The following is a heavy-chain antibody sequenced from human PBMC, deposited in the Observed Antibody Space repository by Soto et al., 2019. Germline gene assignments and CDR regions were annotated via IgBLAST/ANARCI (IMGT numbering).Heavy chain of an antibody. CDR1: GFTFSSYA. D-gene: IGHD3-9*01. CDR2: ISGSGGST. Sequence: EVQLLESGGGLVQPGGSLRLSCAASGFTFSSYAMSWVRQAPGKGLEWVSAISGSGGSTYYADTVKGRFTISRDNYKSTLYLQMNSLRAEDTAVDYCAKVGVLRYFYWWSGWFDPWGQGTLVTVSS. J-gene: IGHJ5*02. V-gene: IGHV3-23*01. CDR3: AKVGVLRYFYWWSGWFDP.